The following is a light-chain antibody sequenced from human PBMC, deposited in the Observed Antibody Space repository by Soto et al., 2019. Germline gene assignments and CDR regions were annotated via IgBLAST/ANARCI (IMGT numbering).Light chain of an antibody. CDR3: QQRSNWPSIT. CDR2: DAS. Sequence: IVLTQSPATLSLSPGERATLSCWASQRVSSYLAWCQQKPGQAPRLLIYDASNRATGIPARFSGSGSGTDFTLAINSLEPEDSAVYYCQQRSNWPSITFGEGTRLEIK. J-gene: IGKJ5*01. CDR1: QRVSSY. V-gene: IGKV3-11*01.